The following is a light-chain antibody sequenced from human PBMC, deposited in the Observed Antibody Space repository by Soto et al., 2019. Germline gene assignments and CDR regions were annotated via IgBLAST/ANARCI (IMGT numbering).Light chain of an antibody. Sequence: QSVLTQPASLSGSPGQSITISCTGTSSDIGSNNYVSWFQQRPGKAPTLIIYEVSNRPSGVSTHFSGSKSGNTASLTISGLLPEDEAEYFCSSYTTTTRRFGGGTKLTVL. V-gene: IGLV2-14*01. CDR3: SSYTTTTRR. J-gene: IGLJ3*02. CDR1: SSDIGSNNY. CDR2: EVS.